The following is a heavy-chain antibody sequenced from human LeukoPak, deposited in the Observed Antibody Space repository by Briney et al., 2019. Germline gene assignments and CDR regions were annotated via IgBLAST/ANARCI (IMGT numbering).Heavy chain of an antibody. J-gene: IGHJ6*02. V-gene: IGHV1-46*01. CDR3: ARDGNSRQWLVNYYYGMDV. CDR2: INPSGGST. Sequence: AASVKVSCKASGYTFTSYYMHWVRQAPGQGLEWMGIINPSGGSTSYAQKFQGRVTMTRDTSTSTVYMELSSLRSEDTAVYYCARDGNSRQWLVNYYYGMDVWGQGTTVTVSS. CDR1: GYTFTSYY. D-gene: IGHD6-19*01.